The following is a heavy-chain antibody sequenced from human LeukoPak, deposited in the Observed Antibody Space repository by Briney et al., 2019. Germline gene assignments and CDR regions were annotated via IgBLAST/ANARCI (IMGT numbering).Heavy chain of an antibody. CDR3: AKDNPLDY. CDR2: IRYDGNNK. V-gene: IGHV3-30*02. CDR1: GFTFSNYG. Sequence: PGGSLRLSCGASGFTFSNYGMLWARQAPGKGLEWVAFIRYDGNNKLYADSVKGRFTISRDNSKNTLYLHINSLRAEDTAVYYCAKDNPLDYWGQGTLVTVSS. J-gene: IGHJ4*02. D-gene: IGHD1-14*01.